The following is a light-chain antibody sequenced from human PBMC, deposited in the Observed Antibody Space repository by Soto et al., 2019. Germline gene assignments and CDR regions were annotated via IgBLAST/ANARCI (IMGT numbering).Light chain of an antibody. CDR1: SSDVGAYNY. V-gene: IGLV2-14*03. CDR3: SSYTSSSPYV. CDR2: DVS. Sequence: QSVLTQPASVSGSPGQSITISCTGTSSDVGAYNYVSWYQQHPGKAPKLMIYDVSDRPSGVSNRFSGSKSGNTASLTISGLQAEDEADYHCSSYTSSSPYVFGTGTKDTDL. J-gene: IGLJ1*01.